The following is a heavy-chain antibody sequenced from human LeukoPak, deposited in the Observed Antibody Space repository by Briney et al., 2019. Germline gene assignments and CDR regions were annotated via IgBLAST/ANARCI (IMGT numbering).Heavy chain of an antibody. CDR2: IKEDTSQK. D-gene: IGHD1-26*01. CDR1: GFTFNNYW. J-gene: IGHJ4*02. V-gene: IGHV3-7*01. Sequence: GGSLRLSCAASGFTFNNYWLSWVRQGPGKGLEWVAHIKEDTSQKYYVGSVEGRFTISRDNARNSLYLQMNSLRGEDTAVYFCARQVSREGRFDYWGQGALVTVSS. CDR3: ARQVSREGRFDY.